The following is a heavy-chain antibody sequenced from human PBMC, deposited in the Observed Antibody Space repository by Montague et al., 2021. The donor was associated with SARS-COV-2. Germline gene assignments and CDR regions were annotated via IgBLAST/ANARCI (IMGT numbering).Heavy chain of an antibody. J-gene: IGHJ4*02. CDR2: INHSGST. CDR3: AGGRTLNILWFRELLGLCY. D-gene: IGHD3-10*01. V-gene: IGHV4-34*01. CDR1: GGSFSGDGSFSGYY. Sequence: SETLSLTCAVYGGSFSGDGSFSGYYWSWIRQPPGKGLEWIGEINHSGSTNYNPSLKSRVTISVDTSKNQFSLKLSSVTAADTAVYYCAGGRTLNILWFRELLGLCYWGQGTLVTVSS.